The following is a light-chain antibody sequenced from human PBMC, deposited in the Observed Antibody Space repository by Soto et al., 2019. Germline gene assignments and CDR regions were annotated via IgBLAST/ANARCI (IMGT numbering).Light chain of an antibody. CDR2: GAS. J-gene: IGKJ3*01. Sequence: IVLTQSPGTRSFDPGERATRSCRDSQGVTPASLAWYQHTPGDAPRLPIYGASNRATGVPDTFSGSGAGTDFTLTVSRREPEDLAVRSCHQYCGSPLFTGGPGTIVDFK. CDR3: HQYCGSPLFT. CDR1: QGVTPAS. V-gene: IGKV3-20*01.